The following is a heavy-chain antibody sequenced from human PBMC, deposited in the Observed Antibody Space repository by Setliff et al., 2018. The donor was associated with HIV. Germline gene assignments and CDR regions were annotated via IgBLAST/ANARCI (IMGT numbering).Heavy chain of an antibody. J-gene: IGHJ3*01. D-gene: IGHD3-3*01. CDR2: IYYSGTT. CDR3: ARVRGDNFWSGSYSLPASDAFDV. V-gene: IGHV4-59*01. Sequence: SETLSLTCSVSGGSMTGNYWSWIRQPPGKGLEWIGYIYYSGTTNYNPSLKSRVTFSVDMSKTQVSLKLTSVTAADTAMYFCARVRGDNFWSGSYSLPASDAFDVWGQGTMVTVS. CDR1: GGSMTGNY.